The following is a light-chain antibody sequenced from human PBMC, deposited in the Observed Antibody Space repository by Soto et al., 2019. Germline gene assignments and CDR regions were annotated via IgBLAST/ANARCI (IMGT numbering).Light chain of an antibody. CDR3: SSYTSSSTLYV. Sequence: QSALTQPASVSGSPGQSITISCTGTSSDVGGYNYVSWYQQQPGKAPKVMIYDVRNRPSGVSSRFSGSKSGNTASLTISGLQAEDEADYYCSSYTSSSTLYVFGTGTKLTVL. CDR2: DVR. J-gene: IGLJ1*01. CDR1: SSDVGGYNY. V-gene: IGLV2-14*01.